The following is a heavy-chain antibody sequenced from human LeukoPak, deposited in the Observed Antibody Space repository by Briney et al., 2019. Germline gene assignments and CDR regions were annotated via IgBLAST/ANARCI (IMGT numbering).Heavy chain of an antibody. J-gene: IGHJ4*02. Sequence: GGSLRLSCAASGFTVSSNYMNWVRQAPGKGLEWVSVIYSGGSTYYADSVKGRFTISRDNSKNTLCLQMNSLRAEDTAVYYCARRAGGYSHPYDYWGQGTLVTVSS. CDR1: GFTVSSNY. CDR3: ARRAGGYSHPYDY. CDR2: IYSGGST. D-gene: IGHD4-23*01. V-gene: IGHV3-53*01.